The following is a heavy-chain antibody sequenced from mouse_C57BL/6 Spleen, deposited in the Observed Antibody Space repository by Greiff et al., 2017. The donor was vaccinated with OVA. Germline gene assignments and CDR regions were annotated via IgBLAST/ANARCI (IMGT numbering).Heavy chain of an antibody. D-gene: IGHD2-4*01. CDR2: INPGSGGT. Sequence: QVQLQQSGAELVRPGTSVKVSCKASGYAFTNYLIEWVKQRPGQGLEWIGVINPGSGGTNYNEKFKGKATLTADKSSSTAYMQLSSLTSEDAAVYFCARDDYDALFAYWGQGTLVTVSA. CDR3: ARDDYDALFAY. J-gene: IGHJ3*01. CDR1: GYAFTNYL. V-gene: IGHV1-54*01.